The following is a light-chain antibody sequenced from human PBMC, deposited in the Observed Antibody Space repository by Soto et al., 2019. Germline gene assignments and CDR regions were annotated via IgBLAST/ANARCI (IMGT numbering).Light chain of an antibody. CDR1: QSLLHSDGFNY. V-gene: IGKV2-28*01. CDR2: LAF. CDR3: MQTLQPPLT. J-gene: IGKJ4*01. Sequence: DILMTQSPLSLPVTPGEPASISCRASQSLLHSDGFNYLDWYLQKPGQSPQLLIYLAFNRASGVPDRFSGSGSGTDFTLKIKRVEAEDVGVYYCMQTLQPPLTFVGGTKVEMK.